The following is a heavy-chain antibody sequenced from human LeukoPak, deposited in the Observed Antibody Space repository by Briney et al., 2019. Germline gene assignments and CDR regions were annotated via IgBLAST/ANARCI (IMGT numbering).Heavy chain of an antibody. CDR2: INSAGST. CDR3: AKDQNTVATAPFDY. J-gene: IGHJ4*02. D-gene: IGHD4-17*01. Sequence: QAGGSLRLSCAASGFTLSSYAMSWVRQAPGKGLEWVSAINSAGSTYYGDSVRGRLTISRDNSKNVLHLQMNSLRAEDTALYYCAKDQNTVATAPFDYWGLGTLVTVSS. V-gene: IGHV3-23*01. CDR1: GFTLSSYA.